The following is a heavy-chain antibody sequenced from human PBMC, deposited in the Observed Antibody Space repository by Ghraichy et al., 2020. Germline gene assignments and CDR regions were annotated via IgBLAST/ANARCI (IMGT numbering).Heavy chain of an antibody. D-gene: IGHD6-13*01. CDR2: ISGSGGST. CDR3: AKQGIAAAGTTRYFDL. CDR1: GFTFSSYA. J-gene: IGHJ2*01. V-gene: IGHV3-23*01. Sequence: GSLRLSCAASGFTFSSYAMSWVRQAPGKGLEWVSAISGSGGSTYYADSVKGRFTISRDNSKNTLYLQMNSLRAEDTAVYYCAKQGIAAAGTTRYFDLWGRGTLVTVSS.